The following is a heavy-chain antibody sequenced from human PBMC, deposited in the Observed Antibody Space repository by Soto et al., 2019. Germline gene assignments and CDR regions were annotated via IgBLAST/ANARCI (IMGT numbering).Heavy chain of an antibody. CDR1: GFTFSSYT. CDR3: VRGYFDY. Sequence: GGSLRLSCAASGFTFSSYTMNWVRQTPEKGLEWVSSITTSSNYIHYAESVKGRFTISRDNAKNSLYLQMQTLRAEDTAVYFCVRGYFDYWGQGALVTVSS. J-gene: IGHJ4*02. CDR2: ITTSSNYI. V-gene: IGHV3-21*01. D-gene: IGHD3-10*01.